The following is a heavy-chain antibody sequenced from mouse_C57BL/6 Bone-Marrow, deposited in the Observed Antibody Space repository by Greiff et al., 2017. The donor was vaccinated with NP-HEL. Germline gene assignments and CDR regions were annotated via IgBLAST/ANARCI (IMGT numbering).Heavy chain of an antibody. CDR3: AREGAYGSSPYYFDY. J-gene: IGHJ2*01. CDR2: IHPNSGST. V-gene: IGHV1-64*01. CDR1: GYTFTSYW. D-gene: IGHD1-1*01. Sequence: QVQLKESGAELVKPGASVKLSCKASGYTFTSYWMHWVKQRPGQGLEWIGMIHPNSGSTNYNEKFKSKATLTVDKSSSTAYMQLSSLTSEDSAVYYCAREGAYGSSPYYFDYWGQGTTLTVSS.